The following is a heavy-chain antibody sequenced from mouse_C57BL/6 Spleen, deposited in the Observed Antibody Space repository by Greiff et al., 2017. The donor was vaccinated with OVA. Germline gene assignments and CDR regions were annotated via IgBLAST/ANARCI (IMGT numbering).Heavy chain of an antibody. CDR3: ARERKLPYWYFDV. J-gene: IGHJ1*03. Sequence: EVQLVESGGGLVKPGGSLKLSCAASGFTFSSYAMSWVRQTPEKRLEWVATISDGGSYTYYPDNVKGRFTISRDNAKNNLYLQMSHLKSEDTAMYYCARERKLPYWYFDVWGTGTTVTVSS. CDR1: GFTFSSYA. D-gene: IGHD5-5*01. V-gene: IGHV5-4*01. CDR2: ISDGGSYT.